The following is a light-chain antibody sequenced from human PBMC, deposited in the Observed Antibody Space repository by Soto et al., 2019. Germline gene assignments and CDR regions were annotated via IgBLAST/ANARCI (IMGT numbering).Light chain of an antibody. CDR2: EVT. J-gene: IGLJ1*01. V-gene: IGLV2-8*01. Sequence: QSALTQPPSASGSPGQSVTISCTGTSSDVGSYNYVSWYQQYPGKAPKLMIYEVTKRPSGVPDRFSGSKSGNTASLTVYVLQAEDEADYYCTSYAGSTNHVFGTGTKVTVL. CDR3: TSYAGSTNHV. CDR1: SSDVGSYNY.